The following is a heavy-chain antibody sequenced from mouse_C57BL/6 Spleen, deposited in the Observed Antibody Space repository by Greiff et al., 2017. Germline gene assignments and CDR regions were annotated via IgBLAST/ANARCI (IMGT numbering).Heavy chain of an antibody. J-gene: IGHJ3*01. CDR3: AKNGCYVGFAY. V-gene: IGHV5-17*01. CDR1: GFTFSDYG. D-gene: IGHD2-3*01. CDR2: ISSGSSTI. Sequence: EVQLQESGGGLVKPGGSLKLSCAASGFTFSDYGMHWVRQAPEKGLEWVAYISSGSSTIYYAYTVKGRFTISRYNSKNTLFLQMTSLRSDDTAMYYSAKNGCYVGFAYWGQGTLVTVSA.